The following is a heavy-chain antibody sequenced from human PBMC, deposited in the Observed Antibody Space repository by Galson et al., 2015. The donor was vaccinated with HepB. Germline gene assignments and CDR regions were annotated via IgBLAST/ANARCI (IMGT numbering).Heavy chain of an antibody. V-gene: IGHV3-30*03. D-gene: IGHD2-15*01. CDR3: ARGVAASGLSYWLDS. J-gene: IGHJ5*01. CDR2: ISYDGSNK. CDR1: RFTFSSYG. Sequence: SLRLSCAASRFTFSSYGIHWVRQSPGKGLEWVAVISYDGSNKYYADSVKGRFTISRDNSKNTLYLQMNSLKAPDTAIYYCARGVAASGLSYWLDSWGQGTLVTVST.